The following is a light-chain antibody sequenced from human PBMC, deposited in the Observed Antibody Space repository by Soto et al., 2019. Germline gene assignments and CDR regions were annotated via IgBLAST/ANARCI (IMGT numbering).Light chain of an antibody. CDR1: QNIGNW. J-gene: IGKJ2*01. V-gene: IGKV1-5*01. CDR2: GAS. CDR3: QQYDSYPYT. Sequence: DIQMTQSPSTLSASVGDRVTINCRASQNIGNWLAWYQQKPGKAPNLLIYGASSLQSGVPSRFSGSGFGPEFTLPISSLQPDDFASYYCQQYDSYPYTFGQGTKLDIK.